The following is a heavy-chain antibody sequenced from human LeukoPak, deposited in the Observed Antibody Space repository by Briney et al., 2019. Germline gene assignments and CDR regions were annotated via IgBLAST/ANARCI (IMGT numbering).Heavy chain of an antibody. J-gene: IGHJ4*02. D-gene: IGHD2-2*01. CDR3: ARDYLAFEYDY. CDR1: GFTFSSYW. CDR2: IKQDGSEK. V-gene: IGHV3-7*01. Sequence: GGSLRLSCAASGFTFSSYWMSWVRQAPGKGLEWVANIKQDGSEKYYVDSVKGRFTISRDNAKISLYLQMNSLRAEDTAVHYCARDYLAFEYDYWGQGTLVTVSS.